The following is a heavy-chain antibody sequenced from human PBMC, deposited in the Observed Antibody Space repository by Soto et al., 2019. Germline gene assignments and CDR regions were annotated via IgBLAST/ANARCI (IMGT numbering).Heavy chain of an antibody. J-gene: IGHJ4*02. CDR3: ARGVGDLLWRARPYYFDY. CDR2: IDWDDDK. CDR1: GFSLSTSGMC. V-gene: IGHV2-70*01. D-gene: IGHD3-3*01. Sequence: SGPTLVNPTQTLTLTCTFSGFSLSTSGMCVSWIRQPPGKALEWLALIDWDDDKYYSTSLKTRLTISKDTSKNQVVLTMTNMDPVDTATYYCARGVGDLLWRARPYYFDYWGQGTLVTVSS.